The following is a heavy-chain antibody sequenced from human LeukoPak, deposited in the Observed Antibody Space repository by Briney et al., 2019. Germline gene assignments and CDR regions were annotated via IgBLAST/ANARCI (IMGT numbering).Heavy chain of an antibody. Sequence: PGGSLRLSCAASGFTFSSYWMHWVRQAPGKGLVWVSRINSDGSSTSYADSVKGRFTISRDNAKNTLYLQMNSLRAEDTAVSYCARDGFYGDYDYWGQGTLVTVSS. CDR2: INSDGSST. V-gene: IGHV3-74*01. CDR1: GFTFSSYW. CDR3: ARDGFYGDYDY. J-gene: IGHJ4*02. D-gene: IGHD4-17*01.